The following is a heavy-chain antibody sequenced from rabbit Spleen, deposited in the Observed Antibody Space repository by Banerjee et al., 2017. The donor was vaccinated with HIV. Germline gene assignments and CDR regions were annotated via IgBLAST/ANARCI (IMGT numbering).Heavy chain of an antibody. J-gene: IGHJ6*01. D-gene: IGHD8-1*01. CDR2: IDLVFGST. V-gene: IGHV1S47*01. CDR3: ARENGSSFSSYGMDL. Sequence: QEQLEESGGDLVKPEGSLTLTCKASGLDFSSYGVSWVRQAPGKGLEWIGYIDLVFGSTYYASWVNGRFTISSHNAQNTLYLQLNSLTVADTATYFCARENGSSFSSYGMDLWGPGDPRHRL. CDR1: GLDFSSYG.